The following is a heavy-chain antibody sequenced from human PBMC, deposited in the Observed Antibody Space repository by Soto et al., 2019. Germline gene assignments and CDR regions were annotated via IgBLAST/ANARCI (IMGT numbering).Heavy chain of an antibody. CDR3: ANRKTAFGLRIPHFDS. J-gene: IGHJ5*01. V-gene: IGHV4-34*01. CDR2: INHTGGT. CDR1: GESVSGYY. D-gene: IGHD3-3*01. Sequence: SETLSLTCAVYGESVSGYYWNWIRQPPGKGLEWIGEINHTGGTHYNPSLKSRVTMSVDTSKNQFSLRLSSVTAADTAIYYCANRKTAFGLRIPHFDSWGQGTQVTVSS.